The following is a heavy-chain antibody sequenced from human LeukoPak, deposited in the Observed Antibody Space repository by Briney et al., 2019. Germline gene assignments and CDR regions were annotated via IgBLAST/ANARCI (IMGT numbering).Heavy chain of an antibody. CDR2: IYYSGST. J-gene: IGHJ4*02. D-gene: IGHD3-3*01. CDR1: GGSISSYY. Sequence: SETLSLTCTVSGGSISSYYWSWIRQPPGKGLEWIGYIYYSGSTNYNPSLKSRVTISVDTSKNQFSLKLSPVTAADTAVYYCARARIGGGGDYWGQGTLVTVSS. CDR3: ARARIGGGGDY. V-gene: IGHV4-59*01.